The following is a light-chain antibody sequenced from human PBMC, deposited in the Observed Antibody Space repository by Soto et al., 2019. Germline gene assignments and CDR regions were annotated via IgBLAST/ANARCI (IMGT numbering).Light chain of an antibody. CDR2: EVS. V-gene: IGLV2-23*02. CDR1: ISDVGSYNL. Sequence: QSVLTQPSSGSGSPGQSITISCTRTISDVGSYNLVSWYQQHPGKAPKLMIYEVSKRPSGVSNRFSGSKSGNTASLTISGLQAEDVADFYCCSYAGSSTPLIFGTGTKVTDL. CDR3: CSYAGSSTPLI. J-gene: IGLJ1*01.